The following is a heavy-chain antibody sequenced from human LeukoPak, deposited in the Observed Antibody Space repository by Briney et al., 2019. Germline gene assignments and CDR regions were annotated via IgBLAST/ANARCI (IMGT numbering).Heavy chain of an antibody. D-gene: IGHD2-21*01. Sequence: PSETLSLTCAVYGGSFSGNYCTLIRQTPGRGLEWIGESSPAGDITGYNPSRKGRATISVDSSKNQFSLKLTSVTAADTGVYYCARVPDFIARPCDSWGPGTLVTVSS. CDR3: ARVPDFIARPCDS. V-gene: IGHV4-34*01. J-gene: IGHJ4*02. CDR1: GGSFSGNY. CDR2: SSPAGDIT.